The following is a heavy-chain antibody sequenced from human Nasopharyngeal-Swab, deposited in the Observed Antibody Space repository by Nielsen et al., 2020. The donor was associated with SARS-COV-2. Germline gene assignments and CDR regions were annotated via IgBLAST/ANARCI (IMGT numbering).Heavy chain of an antibody. V-gene: IGHV4-59*01. J-gene: IGHJ5*02. Sequence: SQTLSLTCPLSGGSISSYYWSWIRQLPGKGLEWIGYIYYSGSTNYNPSPKSQVTISVDTSKNQFSLKLSSVTAADAAVYYCAGSIAARPNWFDTWGQGTLVTVSS. D-gene: IGHD6-6*01. CDR1: GGSISSYY. CDR2: IYYSGST. CDR3: AGSIAARPNWFDT.